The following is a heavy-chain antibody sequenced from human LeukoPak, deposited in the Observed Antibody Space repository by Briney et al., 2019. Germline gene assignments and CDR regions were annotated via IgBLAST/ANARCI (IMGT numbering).Heavy chain of an antibody. J-gene: IGHJ6*03. CDR2: IKQDGSEK. CDR1: GFTFSSYW. CDR3: ARVVPAAMPNYYYYYMDV. D-gene: IGHD2-2*01. V-gene: IGHV3-7*03. Sequence: PGGSLRLSCAASGFTFSSYWMSWVRQAPGKGLEWVANIKQDGSEKYYVDSVKGRFTISRDNAKNSLYLQMNSLRAEDTAVYYCARVVPAAMPNYYYYYMDVWGKGTTVTISS.